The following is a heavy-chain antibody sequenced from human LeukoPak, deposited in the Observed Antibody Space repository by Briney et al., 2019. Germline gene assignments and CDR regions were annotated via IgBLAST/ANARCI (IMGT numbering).Heavy chain of an antibody. Sequence: GGSLRLSCAASGFTFSTYWMSWVRQAPGKGLEWVADIKQDGSEKYYVDSVKGRFTISRDNAKNSLYLQMNSLRAEDTAVYYCARAGHRDSSGFYGMDVWGQGTTVTVSS. V-gene: IGHV3-7*01. CDR2: IKQDGSEK. J-gene: IGHJ6*02. D-gene: IGHD6-19*01. CDR3: ARAGHRDSSGFYGMDV. CDR1: GFTFSTYW.